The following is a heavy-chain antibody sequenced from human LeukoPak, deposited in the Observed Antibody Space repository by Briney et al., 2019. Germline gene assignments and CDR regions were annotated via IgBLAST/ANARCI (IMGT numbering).Heavy chain of an antibody. CDR2: IYHSGST. CDR3: ARTMVRGATSLDAFDF. D-gene: IGHD3-10*01. V-gene: IGHV4-30-2*01. J-gene: IGHJ3*01. CDR1: GGSISSGGYY. Sequence: PSETLSLTCTVSGGSISSGGYYWNWIRQPPGKGLEWIGYIYHSGSTYYNPSLKSRVTISVDTSKNQFSLKLSSVTAADTAVYYCARTMVRGATSLDAFDFWGQGTMVTVSS.